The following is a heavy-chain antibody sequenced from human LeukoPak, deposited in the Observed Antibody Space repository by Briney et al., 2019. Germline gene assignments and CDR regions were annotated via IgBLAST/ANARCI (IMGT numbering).Heavy chain of an antibody. CDR1: GGSISSYY. D-gene: IGHD5-18*01. V-gene: IGHV4-59*12. CDR3: AREVGTERWFDP. Sequence: SETLSLTCTVSGGSISSYYWSWIRQPPGKGLEWVGYIYYSGSTNYNPSLKSRVTISVDTSKNQFSLKLSAVAAADTAVYHGAREVGTERWFDPWGQGTRVTVSS. CDR2: IYYSGST. J-gene: IGHJ5*02.